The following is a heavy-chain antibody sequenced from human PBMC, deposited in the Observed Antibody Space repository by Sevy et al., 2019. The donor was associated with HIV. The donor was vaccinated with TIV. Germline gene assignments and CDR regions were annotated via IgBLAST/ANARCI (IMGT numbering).Heavy chain of an antibody. D-gene: IGHD6-19*01. V-gene: IGHV3-21*01. Sequence: GGYLRLSCAASGFTFSTYNMNWVRQAPGKGLEWVSSISSTSNYIKYEDSVKGRFTISIDNAKNSLYLQMNSLRAEDTAVYYCARGGQWLTEPQYFDYWGQGTLVTVSS. CDR2: ISSTSNYI. J-gene: IGHJ4*02. CDR3: ARGGQWLTEPQYFDY. CDR1: GFTFSTYN.